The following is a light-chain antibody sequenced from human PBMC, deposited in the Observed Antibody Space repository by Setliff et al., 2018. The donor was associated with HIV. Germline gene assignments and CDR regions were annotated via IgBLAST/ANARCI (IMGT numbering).Light chain of an antibody. CDR3: CSYAGSNIFVV. CDR1: TSDIGSYNR. Sequence: QSALTQPPSVSGSPGQSIIISCTGTTSDIGSYNRVSWYQQRPGTAPKLIIYEVNKRPSEVSNRFSGSKSGTTASLAISGLQADDEADYYCCSYAGSNIFVVFGTGTKVTVL. V-gene: IGLV2-23*02. J-gene: IGLJ1*01. CDR2: EVN.